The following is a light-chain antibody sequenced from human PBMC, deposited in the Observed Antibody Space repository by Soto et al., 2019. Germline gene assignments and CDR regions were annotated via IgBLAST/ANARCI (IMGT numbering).Light chain of an antibody. CDR3: QQRSEWPRT. Sequence: EIVLTQSPATLSLSPGERATLSCRASQSISSSLAWYQQKPGQAPRLLIYDASSRATGFPARFSGSGSGTDFTLTIGSLEPDDFAVYYCQQRSEWPRTFGQGTTVEIK. CDR2: DAS. CDR1: QSISSS. J-gene: IGKJ1*01. V-gene: IGKV3-11*01.